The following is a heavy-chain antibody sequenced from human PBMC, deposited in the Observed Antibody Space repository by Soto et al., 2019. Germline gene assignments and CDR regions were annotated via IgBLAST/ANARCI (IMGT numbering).Heavy chain of an antibody. CDR1: GYTFSSYG. V-gene: IGHV1-69*13. CDR2: IIPIFGTA. D-gene: IGHD3-10*01. Sequence: SVKVSCKASGYTFSSYGITWVRQAPGQGLEWMGGIIPIFGTANYVQKFQGRVTITADESTSTAYMELSSLRSEDTAVYYCARGGPGEHDYYYYYGMDVWGQGTTVTVSS. J-gene: IGHJ6*02. CDR3: ARGGPGEHDYYYYYGMDV.